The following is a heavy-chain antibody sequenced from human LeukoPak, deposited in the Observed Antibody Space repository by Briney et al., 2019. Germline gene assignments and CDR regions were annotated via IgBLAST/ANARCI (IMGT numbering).Heavy chain of an antibody. Sequence: SETLSLTCAVSGGSISSGGYSWSWIRQPPGTGLEWIGYIYHSGSTYYNPSLKSRVTISVDRSKNQFSLKLSSVTAADTAVHYCARGGPCGYPDYWGQGTLVTVSS. CDR2: IYHSGST. V-gene: IGHV4-30-2*01. D-gene: IGHD3-22*01. CDR1: GGSISSGGYS. J-gene: IGHJ4*02. CDR3: ARGGPCGYPDY.